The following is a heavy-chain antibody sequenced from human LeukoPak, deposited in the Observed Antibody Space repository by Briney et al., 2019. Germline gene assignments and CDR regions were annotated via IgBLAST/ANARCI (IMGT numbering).Heavy chain of an antibody. CDR2: ISSSGSTI. Sequence: PGGSLRLSCAASGFTFSSYEMNWVRQAPGKGLEWVSYISSSGSTIYYADSVKGRFTISRDSSKNTLYLQMNSLRAEDTAVYYCARSNANWYSSGWYSDYWGQGTLVTVSS. J-gene: IGHJ4*02. CDR1: GFTFSSYE. V-gene: IGHV3-48*03. D-gene: IGHD6-19*01. CDR3: ARSNANWYSSGWYSDY.